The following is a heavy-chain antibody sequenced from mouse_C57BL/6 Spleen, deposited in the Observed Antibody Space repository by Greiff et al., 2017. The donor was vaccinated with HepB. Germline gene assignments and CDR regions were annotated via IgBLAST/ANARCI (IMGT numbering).Heavy chain of an antibody. CDR2: IDPSDSYT. V-gene: IGHV1-69*01. CDR3: ARRGTGDYYAMDY. J-gene: IGHJ4*01. Sequence: QVQLQQSGAELVMPGASVKLSCKASGYTFTSYWMHWVKQRPGQGLEWIGEIDPSDSYTNYNQKFKGKSTLTVDKSSSTAYMQLSSLTSEDSAVYYCARRGTGDYYAMDYWGQGTSVTVSS. D-gene: IGHD4-1*01. CDR1: GYTFTSYW.